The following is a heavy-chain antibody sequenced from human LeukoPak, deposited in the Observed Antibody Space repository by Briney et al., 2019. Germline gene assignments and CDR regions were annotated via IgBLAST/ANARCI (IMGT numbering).Heavy chain of an antibody. D-gene: IGHD4-17*01. J-gene: IGHJ4*03. CDR3: ARGSTVTTPFDY. Sequence: GSLRLSCAASGFTFSSYGMHWVRQAPGKGLEWVAVIWYDGSNKYYADSVKGRFTISRDNSKNTLYLQMNSLRAEDTAVYYCARGSTVTTPFDYWGQGTTVTVSS. V-gene: IGHV3-33*01. CDR1: GFTFSSYG. CDR2: IWYDGSNK.